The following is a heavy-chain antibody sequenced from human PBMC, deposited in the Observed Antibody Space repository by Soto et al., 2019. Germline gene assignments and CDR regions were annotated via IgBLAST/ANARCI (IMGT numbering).Heavy chain of an antibody. D-gene: IGHD1-26*01. V-gene: IGHV3-23*01. CDR3: AKNQGVELVPLATVDWFDP. CDR2: ISGSGFKK. Sequence: RLSCAASGFIFENFGMSWVRQAPGKGLEWISSISGSGFKKYYADSVKGRFTISRDNSKSTVYLELNNLSAEDTAVYHCAKNQGVELVPLATVDWFDPWGQGSGVTVSS. CDR1: GFIFENFG. J-gene: IGHJ5*02.